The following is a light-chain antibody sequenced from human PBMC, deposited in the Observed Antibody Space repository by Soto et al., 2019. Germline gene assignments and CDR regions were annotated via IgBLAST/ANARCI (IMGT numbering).Light chain of an antibody. CDR1: SSDVGAYDY. CDR3: SAYTTSSTVI. CDR2: DIN. J-gene: IGLJ2*01. V-gene: IGLV2-14*01. Sequence: QSALTQAASVSGSPGQSITISCTGTSSDVGAYDYVSWFQQYPGKAPKLVIFDINNRPSGVSNRFSGSKSGNTASLTISGLQAEDEADYYCSAYTTSSTVIFGGGTQLTVL.